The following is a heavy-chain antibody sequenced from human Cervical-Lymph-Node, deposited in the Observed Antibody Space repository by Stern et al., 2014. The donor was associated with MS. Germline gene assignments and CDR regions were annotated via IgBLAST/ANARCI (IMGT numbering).Heavy chain of an antibody. CDR2: ITYDGSKT. J-gene: IGHJ6*02. Sequence: VHLVESGGGVVQPGRSLRVSCAASGFTFSSYPMYWVRQAPGKGLEWVGVITYDGSKTYYGDSVKGRFTLSRDNSKNTVSLQMNSLTTEDTAVYYCARGSRGMDVWGQGTTVTVSS. CDR1: GFTFSSYP. V-gene: IGHV3-30-3*01. CDR3: ARGSRGMDV.